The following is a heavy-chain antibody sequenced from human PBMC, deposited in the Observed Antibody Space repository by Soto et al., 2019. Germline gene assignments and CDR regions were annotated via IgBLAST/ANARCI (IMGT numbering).Heavy chain of an antibody. CDR3: ARGGVATINPDYYYYGMDV. D-gene: IGHD5-12*01. V-gene: IGHV1-69*01. J-gene: IGHJ6*02. CDR1: GGTFSSYA. Sequence: QVQLVQSGAEVKKPGSSVKVSCKASGGTFSSYAISWVRQAPGQGLEWMGGIIPIFGTANYAQKFQGRVTITADESTSTAYMELSSLRSEDTAMYYCARGGVATINPDYYYYGMDVWGQGTTVTVSS. CDR2: IIPIFGTA.